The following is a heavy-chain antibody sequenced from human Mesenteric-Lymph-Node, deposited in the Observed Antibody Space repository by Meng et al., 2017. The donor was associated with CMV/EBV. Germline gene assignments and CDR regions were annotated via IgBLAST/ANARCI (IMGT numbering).Heavy chain of an antibody. CDR2: IFYSGYT. D-gene: IGHD3-16*01. V-gene: IGHV4-39*01. J-gene: IGHJ5*02. Sequence: SETLSLTCTVSGDSISSSDYYWGWIRQPPGKGLDWIGSIFYSGYTYYNPSLKSRVTLSADTSKNQFSLKLKSVTAADTAVYYCARHLDREGGHWFDPWGHGTLVTVSS. CDR1: GDSISSSDYY. CDR3: ARHLDREGGHWFDP.